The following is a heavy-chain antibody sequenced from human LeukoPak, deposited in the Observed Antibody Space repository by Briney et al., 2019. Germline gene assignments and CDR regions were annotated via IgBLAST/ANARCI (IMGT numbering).Heavy chain of an antibody. CDR2: INPSGGST. CDR1: GGTFSSYA. D-gene: IGHD4-23*01. Sequence: AASVKVSCKASGGTFSSYAISWVRQSPGQGLEWMGIINPSGGSTSYAQKFQGRVTMTRDTSTSTVYMQLSSLRSEDTAVYYCARGRLRWHLDYWGQGTLVTVSS. CDR3: ARGRLRWHLDY. V-gene: IGHV1-46*01. J-gene: IGHJ4*02.